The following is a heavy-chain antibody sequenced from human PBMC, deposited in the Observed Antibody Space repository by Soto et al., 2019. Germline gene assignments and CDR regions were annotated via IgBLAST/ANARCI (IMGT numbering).Heavy chain of an antibody. CDR1: GGSISSGGYY. Sequence: QVQLQESGPGLVKPSQTLSLTCTVSGGSISSGGYYWSWIRQHPGKGLEWIGYIYYSGSTYYNPSLKSRVTISVDTSKNQFSLKLSSVTAADTAVYYCARDFGDYGSESAAFDIWGQGTMVTVSS. V-gene: IGHV4-31*03. D-gene: IGHD4-17*01. J-gene: IGHJ3*02. CDR3: ARDFGDYGSESAAFDI. CDR2: IYYSGST.